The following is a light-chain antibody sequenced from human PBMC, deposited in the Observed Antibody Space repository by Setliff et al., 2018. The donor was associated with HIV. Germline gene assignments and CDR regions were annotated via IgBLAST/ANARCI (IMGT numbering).Light chain of an antibody. CDR2: EVR. Sequence: QSALTQPASVSGSPGQSITISCTGTSSDVGGYSYVSWYQQHPGKAPKLIIYEVRNWPSGVSNRFSGSKSGNTASLTISGLQAEDEADYYCSSYAITNTLPFGTGTKVTVL. V-gene: IGLV2-14*01. J-gene: IGLJ1*01. CDR3: SSYAITNTLP. CDR1: SSDVGGYSY.